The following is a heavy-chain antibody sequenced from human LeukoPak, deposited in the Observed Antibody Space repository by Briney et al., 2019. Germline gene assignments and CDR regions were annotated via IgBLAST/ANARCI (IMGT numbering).Heavy chain of an antibody. Sequence: SETLSLTFTVSGGSINSYYWSWIRQSPGKGLEWIGFIFYSGSTNYNPSLKSRVTISVDTSKNQYSLRLSSVTAADTAVYYCARHPSAQSSFDSWGQGTLVTVSS. CDR2: IFYSGST. CDR3: ARHPSAQSSFDS. J-gene: IGHJ4*02. V-gene: IGHV4-59*08. CDR1: GGSINSYY.